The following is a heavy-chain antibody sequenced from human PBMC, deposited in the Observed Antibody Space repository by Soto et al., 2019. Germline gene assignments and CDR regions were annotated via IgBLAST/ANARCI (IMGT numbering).Heavy chain of an antibody. D-gene: IGHD5-18*01. V-gene: IGHV1-8*01. J-gene: IGHJ4*02. CDR3: ARAGGYSYGFDY. CDR1: GYTFTSYD. Sequence: QVQLVQSGAEVKKPGASVKVSCKASGYTFTSYDINWVRQATGQGLEWMGWMNPNSGNTGYAQKCQGRVTLARNTTISTAYMELISLRSEATAVYYCARAGGYSYGFDYWGQGTLVTVSS. CDR2: MNPNSGNT.